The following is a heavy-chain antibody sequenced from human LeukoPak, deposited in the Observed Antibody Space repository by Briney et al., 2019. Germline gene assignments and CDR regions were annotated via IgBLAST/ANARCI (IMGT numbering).Heavy chain of an antibody. J-gene: IGHJ5*02. CDR3: AKVIAAAGISNWFDP. D-gene: IGHD6-13*01. Sequence: GGSLRLSCAASGFTFSSYAMSWVRQAPGKGLEWVSAISGSGGSTYYADSVKGRFTISRDNSKNTLYLQMNGLRAEDTAVYYCAKVIAAAGISNWFDPWGQGTLVTVSS. CDR1: GFTFSSYA. V-gene: IGHV3-23*01. CDR2: ISGSGGST.